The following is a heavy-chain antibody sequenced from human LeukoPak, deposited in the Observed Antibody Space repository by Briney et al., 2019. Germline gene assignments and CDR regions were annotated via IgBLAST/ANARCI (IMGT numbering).Heavy chain of an antibody. Sequence: GGSLRLSCTASGFTFGDYAMSWVRQAPGKGLEWVGFIRSKAYGGTAEYAASVKGRFTISRDDSKSIAYLQMNSLKTEDTAVYYCTKSGTAIVGTTAAYYFDYWGQGTLVTVSS. CDR2: IRSKAYGGTA. CDR3: TKSGTAIVGTTAAYYFDY. V-gene: IGHV3-49*04. J-gene: IGHJ4*02. CDR1: GFTFGDYA. D-gene: IGHD1-26*01.